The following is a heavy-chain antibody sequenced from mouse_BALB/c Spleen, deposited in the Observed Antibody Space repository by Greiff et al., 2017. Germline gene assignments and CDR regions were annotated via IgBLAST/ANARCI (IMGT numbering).Heavy chain of an antibody. Sequence: EVHLVESGGGLVKPGGSLKLSCAASGFTFSSYAMSWVRQTPEKRLEWVASISSGGSTYYPDSVKGRFTISRDNARNILYLQMSSLRSEDTAMYYCARYYDYDYWGQGTTLTVSS. CDR1: GFTFSSYA. CDR3: ARYYDYDY. V-gene: IGHV5-6-5*01. CDR2: ISSGGST. D-gene: IGHD2-4*01. J-gene: IGHJ2*01.